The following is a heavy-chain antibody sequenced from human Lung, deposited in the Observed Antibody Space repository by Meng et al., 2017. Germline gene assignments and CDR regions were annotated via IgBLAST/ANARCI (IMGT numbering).Heavy chain of an antibody. CDR3: ARGPTTMAHDFDY. Sequence: QVQLQDWGARLLEPSETPSLTCVVSGWSFSDYYWSWIRQPPGKGLEWIGEINHSGSTNYNPSLESRATISVDTSQNNLSLKLSSVTAADSAVYYCARGPTTMAHDFDYWGQGTLVTVSS. D-gene: IGHD4-11*01. CDR2: INHSGST. CDR1: GWSFSDYY. J-gene: IGHJ4*02. V-gene: IGHV4-34*01.